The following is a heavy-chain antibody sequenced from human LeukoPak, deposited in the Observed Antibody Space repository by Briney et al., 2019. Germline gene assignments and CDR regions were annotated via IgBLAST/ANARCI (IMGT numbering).Heavy chain of an antibody. CDR2: ISWNSGSI. D-gene: IGHD5-24*01. Sequence: SGGSLRLSCAASGFTFDDYAMHWVRQAPEKGLEWVSGISWNSGSIGYADSVKGRFTISRDNAKNSLYLQMNSLRAEDTALYYCAKDGGYNFYYFDYWGQGTLVTVSS. J-gene: IGHJ4*02. CDR1: GFTFDDYA. CDR3: AKDGGYNFYYFDY. V-gene: IGHV3-9*01.